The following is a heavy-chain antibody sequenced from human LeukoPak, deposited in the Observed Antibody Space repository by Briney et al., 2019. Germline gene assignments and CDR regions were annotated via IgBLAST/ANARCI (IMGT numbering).Heavy chain of an antibody. CDR1: GFTFDDYA. D-gene: IGHD3-10*01. Sequence: GGSLRLSCAASGFTFDDYAMHWVRQAPGKGLEWVSGISWNSGSIGYADSVKGRFTISRDNAKNTLYLQMNSLRAEDTAVYYCARGDPTGLYDYWGQGTLVTVSS. J-gene: IGHJ4*02. CDR2: ISWNSGSI. V-gene: IGHV3-9*01. CDR3: ARGDPTGLYDY.